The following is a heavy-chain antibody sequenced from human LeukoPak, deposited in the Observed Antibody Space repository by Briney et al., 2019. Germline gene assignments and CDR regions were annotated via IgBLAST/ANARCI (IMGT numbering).Heavy chain of an antibody. CDR1: GFTFSSYA. CDR3: AKDHILEPQTLVVPAGAGFDY. CDR2: ISGSGGST. D-gene: IGHD2-2*01. V-gene: IGHV3-23*01. Sequence: PGGSLRLSCAASGFTFSSYAMSWVRQAPGKGLEWVSAISGSGGSTYYADSVKGRFTISRNNSKNTLYLQMNSLRAEDTAVYYCAKDHILEPQTLVVPAGAGFDYWGQGTLVTVSS. J-gene: IGHJ4*02.